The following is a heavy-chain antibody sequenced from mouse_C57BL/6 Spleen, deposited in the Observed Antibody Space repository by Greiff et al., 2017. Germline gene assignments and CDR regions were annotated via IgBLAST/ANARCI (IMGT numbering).Heavy chain of an antibody. CDR1: GYTFTGYW. D-gene: IGHD2-3*01. CDR3: ARVRDDGYLPYDAMDY. Sequence: QVQLQQSGAELMKPGASVKLSCKATGYTFTGYWIEWVKQRPGHGLEWIGEILPGSGSTNYNEKFKGKATFTADTSSNTAYMQLSSLTTEDSAIYYCARVRDDGYLPYDAMDYWGQGTSVTVSS. CDR2: ILPGSGST. V-gene: IGHV1-9*01. J-gene: IGHJ4*01.